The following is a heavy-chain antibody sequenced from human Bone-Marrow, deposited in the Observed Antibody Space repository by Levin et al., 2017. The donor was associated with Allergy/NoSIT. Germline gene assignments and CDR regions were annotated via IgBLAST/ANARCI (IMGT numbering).Heavy chain of an antibody. Sequence: SGPTLVKPTQTLTLTCTFSGFSLSTSGVGVGWIRQPPGKAPEWLALIYWDDDKRYSPSLKSRLTITKDTSKNQIVLTMTNMDPVDTATYYCARDFWNGYYYYVDYWGQGTLVTVSS. J-gene: IGHJ4*02. D-gene: IGHD3-3*01. CDR3: ARDFWNGYYYYVDY. CDR2: IYWDDDK. V-gene: IGHV2-5*02. CDR1: GFSLSTSGVG.